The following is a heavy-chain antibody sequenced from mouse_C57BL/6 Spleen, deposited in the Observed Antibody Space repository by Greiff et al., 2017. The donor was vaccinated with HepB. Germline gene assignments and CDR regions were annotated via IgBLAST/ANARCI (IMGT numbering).Heavy chain of an antibody. CDR1: GYTFTDYN. CDR3: ARLLPIYFDY. J-gene: IGHJ2*01. Sequence: EVQRVESGPELVKPGASVKMSCKASGYTFTDYNMHWVKQSHGKSLEWIGYINPNNGGTSYNQKFKGKATLTVNKSSSTAYMELRSLTSEDSAVYYCARLLPIYFDYWGQGTTLTVSS. V-gene: IGHV1-22*01. D-gene: IGHD1-1*01. CDR2: INPNNGGT.